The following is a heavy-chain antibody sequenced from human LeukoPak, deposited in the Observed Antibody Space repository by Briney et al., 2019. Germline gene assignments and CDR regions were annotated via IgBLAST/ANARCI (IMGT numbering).Heavy chain of an antibody. CDR1: GGSISSGDYY. V-gene: IGHV4-30-4*01. D-gene: IGHD2-2*01. Sequence: SETLSLTCTVSGGSISSGDYYWSWIRQPPGKGLEWIGYIYYSGSTYYNPSLKSRVTISVDTSKNQFSLKLSSVTAADTAVYYCARDRYCSSTSCYSWYYYGMDVWGQGTTVTVSS. CDR2: IYYSGST. J-gene: IGHJ6*02. CDR3: ARDRYCSSTSCYSWYYYGMDV.